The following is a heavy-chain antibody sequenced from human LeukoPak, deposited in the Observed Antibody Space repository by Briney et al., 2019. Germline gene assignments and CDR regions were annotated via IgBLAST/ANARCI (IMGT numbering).Heavy chain of an antibody. CDR2: IYYSGST. D-gene: IGHD4-17*01. V-gene: IGHV4-59*01. J-gene: IGHJ4*02. CDR1: GGSISSYY. Sequence: SETLSLTCTVSGGSISSYYWSWIRQPPGKGLEWIGYIYYSGSTNYNPSLKSRVTISVDTSKNQFSLKLSSVTAADTAVYYCAREDFGDLDYWGRGTLVTVSS. CDR3: AREDFGDLDY.